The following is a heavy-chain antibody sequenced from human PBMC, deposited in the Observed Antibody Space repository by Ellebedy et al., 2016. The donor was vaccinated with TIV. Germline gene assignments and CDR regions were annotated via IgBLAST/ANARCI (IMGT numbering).Heavy chain of an antibody. D-gene: IGHD1-26*01. CDR3: ASRAIGRSDLGRVVYFDY. V-gene: IGHV4-59*08. CDR1: GGSITNSY. J-gene: IGHJ4*02. Sequence: MPSETLSLTCTVSGGSITNSYWLWMRQPPGRGLEWIGDIYYSGRPNYNPSLKSRVTISVEPSKNQFSLRLSSVTAADTAVYYCASRAIGRSDLGRVVYFDYWGQGTLVTVSS. CDR2: IYYSGRP.